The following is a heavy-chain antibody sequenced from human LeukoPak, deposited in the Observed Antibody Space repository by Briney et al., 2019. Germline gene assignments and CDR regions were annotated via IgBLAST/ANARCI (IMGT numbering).Heavy chain of an antibody. Sequence: ASVKVSCKASGYTFTSYDINWVRQATGQGLEWMGWMNPNSGNTGYAQKFQGRVTITRNTSLSTAYMELSSLRSEDTAVYYCARGPHRVLYYYYYMDVWGKGTTVTVSS. CDR3: ARGPHRVLYYYYYMDV. J-gene: IGHJ6*03. CDR1: GYTFTSYD. V-gene: IGHV1-8*03. CDR2: MNPNSGNT. D-gene: IGHD6-6*01.